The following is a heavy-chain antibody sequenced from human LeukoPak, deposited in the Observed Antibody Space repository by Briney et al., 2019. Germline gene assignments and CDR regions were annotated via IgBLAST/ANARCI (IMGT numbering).Heavy chain of an antibody. CDR3: TRGRGIVVVVAATY. CDR1: GFTFGDYA. CDR2: IRSKAYGGTT. J-gene: IGHJ4*02. Sequence: PGRSLRLSCTASGFTFGDYAMSWFRQAPGKGLEWVGFIRSKAYGGTTEYAASVKGRFTISRDDSKSIAYLQMNSLKTEDTAVYYCTRGRGIVVVVAATYWGQGTLVTVSS. D-gene: IGHD2-15*01. V-gene: IGHV3-49*03.